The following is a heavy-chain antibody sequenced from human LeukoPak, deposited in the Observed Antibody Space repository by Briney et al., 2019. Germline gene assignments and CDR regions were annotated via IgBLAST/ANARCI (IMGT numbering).Heavy chain of an antibody. V-gene: IGHV4-59*01. CDR1: GGSISSYY. J-gene: IGHJ4*02. Sequence: SETLSLTCTVSGGSISSYYWSWIRQPPGKGLEYIGYIYYSGSTNYNPSLKSRLTISVDTSKNQFSLKLSSVTAADTAVYYCARDRGRVGDTSYYFDYWGQGTPVTVSS. CDR2: IYYSGST. D-gene: IGHD1-26*01. CDR3: ARDRGRVGDTSYYFDY.